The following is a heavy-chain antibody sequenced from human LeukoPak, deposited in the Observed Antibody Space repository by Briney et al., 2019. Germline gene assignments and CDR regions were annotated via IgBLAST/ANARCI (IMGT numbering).Heavy chain of an antibody. CDR2: INPNSGGT. J-gene: IGHJ4*02. CDR3: ATTSGYYYLDY. Sequence: ASVKVSCKASGYTFTGYCMQWVRQAPGHGIEWMGWINPNSGGTNYAQKFQGWVTMTRDTSISTAYMELRRLRSDDTAVYYCATTSGYYYLDYWGQGTLVTVSS. V-gene: IGHV1-2*04. CDR1: GYTFTGYC. D-gene: IGHD3-22*01.